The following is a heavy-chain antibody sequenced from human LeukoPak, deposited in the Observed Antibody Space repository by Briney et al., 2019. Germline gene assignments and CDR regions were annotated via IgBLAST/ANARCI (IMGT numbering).Heavy chain of an antibody. J-gene: IGHJ4*02. CDR3: ARDLSTLYGGNSGFHFDY. Sequence: GASVKVSCKASGYTFTGYYMHWVRQAPGQGLEWMGWINPNSGVTNYAQKFQGRVTMTRDTSISTAYMELSSLRSDDTAVYYCARDLSTLYGGNSGFHFDYWGQGALVTVSS. CDR1: GYTFTGYY. V-gene: IGHV1-2*02. D-gene: IGHD4-23*01. CDR2: INPNSGVT.